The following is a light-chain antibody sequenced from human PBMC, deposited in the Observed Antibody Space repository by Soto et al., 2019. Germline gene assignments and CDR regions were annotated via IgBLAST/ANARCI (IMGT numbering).Light chain of an antibody. J-gene: IGKJ1*01. V-gene: IGKV3-20*01. CDR2: GAS. CDR1: QSVSSSY. Sequence: EIVLTQSPGTLSLSPGERATLSCRASQSVSSSYLAWYQQKPGQAPRLLIYGASSRATGIPDRFSGSGSGTDFTLIISRLEPEDFALYYCQQYNNWPRTFGQGTKVDI. CDR3: QQYNNWPRT.